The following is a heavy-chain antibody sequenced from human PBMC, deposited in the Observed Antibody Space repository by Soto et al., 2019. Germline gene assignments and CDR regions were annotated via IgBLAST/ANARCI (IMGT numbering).Heavy chain of an antibody. CDR2: ISSGNGNT. CDR1: GYTFTYYT. CDR3: ARNRSLVYFDY. J-gene: IGHJ4*02. Sequence: QVQLVQSGAEVKEPGASVKVSCKASGYTFTYYTIHWVRQAPGQGLEWMGSISSGNGNTKFSQKFQDRVTFTRDTSAGTASMELGSLRSADTAVYYCARNRSLVYFDYWGQGTLVTVSS. D-gene: IGHD6-6*01. V-gene: IGHV1-3*01.